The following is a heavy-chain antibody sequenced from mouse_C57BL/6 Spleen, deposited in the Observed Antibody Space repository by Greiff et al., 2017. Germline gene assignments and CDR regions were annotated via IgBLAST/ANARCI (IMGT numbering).Heavy chain of an antibody. CDR2: IWGVGST. J-gene: IGHJ3*01. Sequence: VQVVESGPGLVAPSQSLSITCTVSGFSLTSYGVDWVRQSPGKGLEWLGVIWGVGSTNYNSALKSRLSISKDNSKSQVFVKMNSLQTDDTAMYYCASGTTGFAYWGQGTLVTVSA. V-gene: IGHV2-6*01. D-gene: IGHD2-1*01. CDR1: GFSLTSYG. CDR3: ASGTTGFAY.